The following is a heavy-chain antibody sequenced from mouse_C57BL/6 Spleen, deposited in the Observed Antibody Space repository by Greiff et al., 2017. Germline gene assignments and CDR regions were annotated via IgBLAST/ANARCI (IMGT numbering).Heavy chain of an antibody. CDR3: AVPYGNPYYYAMDY. CDR1: GYTFTSYW. CDR2: IDPSDSYT. Sequence: QVQLQQPGAELVRPGTSVKLSCKASGYTFTSYWMHWVKQRPGQGLEWIGVIDPSDSYTNYNQKFKGKATLTVDTSSSTAYMQLSSLTSEDSAVYYCAVPYGNPYYYAMDYWGQGTSVTVSS. D-gene: IGHD2-1*01. V-gene: IGHV1-59*01. J-gene: IGHJ4*01.